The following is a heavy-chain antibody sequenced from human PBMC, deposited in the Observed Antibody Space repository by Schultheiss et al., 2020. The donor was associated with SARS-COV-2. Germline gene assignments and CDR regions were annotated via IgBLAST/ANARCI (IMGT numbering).Heavy chain of an antibody. V-gene: IGHV4-34*01. J-gene: IGHJ4*02. CDR3: ARGYYDILTGYYYFDY. CDR2: IYHSGST. CDR1: GGSFSGYS. Sequence: SETLSLTCALYGGSFSGYSWTWIRQPPGKGLEWIGSIYHSGSTYYNPSLKSRVTISVDTSKNQFSLKLSSVTAADTAVYYCARGYYDILTGYYYFDYWGQGTLVTVSS. D-gene: IGHD3-9*01.